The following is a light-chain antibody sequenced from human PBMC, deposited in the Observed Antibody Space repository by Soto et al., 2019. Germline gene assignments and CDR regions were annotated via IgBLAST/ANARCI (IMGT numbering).Light chain of an antibody. Sequence: IQMTQSPSALSASVGDRVTITCRASQSIKTWLAWYQRKPGRAPNLLIYDASSLQSGVPSRFSGSGSGTDFTLTISSLQPEDFATYYCLQYNSYPRTFGQGTKVDI. V-gene: IGKV1-5*01. J-gene: IGKJ1*01. CDR1: QSIKTW. CDR2: DAS. CDR3: LQYNSYPRT.